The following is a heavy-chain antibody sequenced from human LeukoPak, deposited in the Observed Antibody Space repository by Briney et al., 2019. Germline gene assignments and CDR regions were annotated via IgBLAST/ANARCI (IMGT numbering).Heavy chain of an antibody. J-gene: IGHJ4*02. CDR1: GYTFTGYY. Sequence: GASVKVSCKASGYTFTGYYMHWVRQAPGQGLEWMGWINPNSGGTNYAQKFQGRVTMTRDTSTSTVYMELSSLRSEDTAVYYCAREVPNLDSGYVSGFDYWGQGTLVTVSS. CDR3: AREVPNLDSGYVSGFDY. D-gene: IGHD5-12*01. CDR2: INPNSGGT. V-gene: IGHV1-2*02.